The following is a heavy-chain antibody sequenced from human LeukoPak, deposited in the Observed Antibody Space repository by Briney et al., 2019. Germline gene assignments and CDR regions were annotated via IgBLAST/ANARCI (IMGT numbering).Heavy chain of an antibody. V-gene: IGHV4-61*02. D-gene: IGHD3-22*01. CDR1: GGSISSGSYY. CDR2: IYTSGST. J-gene: IGHJ3*02. Sequence: PSETLSLTCTVSGGSISSGSYYWSWLRQPAGKGLEWIGRIYTSGSTNYNPSLKSRVTISVDTSKNQFSLKLSSVTAADTAVYYCARDLYYYDSSGYYLWGFDIWGQGTMVTVS. CDR3: ARDLYYYDSSGYYLWGFDI.